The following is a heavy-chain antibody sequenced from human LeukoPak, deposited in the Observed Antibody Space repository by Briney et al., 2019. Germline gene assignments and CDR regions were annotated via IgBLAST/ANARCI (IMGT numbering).Heavy chain of an antibody. CDR2: INPNSGGT. Sequence: GASVKVSCKASGCTFSDDYIHWVRQGPGHGLEWLGWINPNSGGTDYAQRFQGRVTMTRETSNTTAYMELSRLRSDDTAVYYCARVNSRSGFFRNFYYYGMDVWGQGTTVTVSS. V-gene: IGHV1-2*02. D-gene: IGHD6-19*01. CDR1: GCTFSDDY. CDR3: ARVNSRSGFFRNFYYYGMDV. J-gene: IGHJ6*02.